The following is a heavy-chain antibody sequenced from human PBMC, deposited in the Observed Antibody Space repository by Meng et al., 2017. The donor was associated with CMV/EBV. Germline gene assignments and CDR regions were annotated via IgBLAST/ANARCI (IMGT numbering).Heavy chain of an antibody. CDR2: IYPGDSET. CDR1: GYSFTSYW. D-gene: IGHD2-2*01. J-gene: IGHJ3*02. CDR3: ARHVRGVVPAALGGHAFDI. V-gene: IGHV5-51*01. Sequence: SRKGSGYSFTSYWIDWVGQMPGKGLEWVGIIYPGDSETRYSPSFQGQVTLSADKSLSTPHLQWGSLTASDAAMYDCARHVRGVVPAALGGHAFDIWGQGTMVTVSS.